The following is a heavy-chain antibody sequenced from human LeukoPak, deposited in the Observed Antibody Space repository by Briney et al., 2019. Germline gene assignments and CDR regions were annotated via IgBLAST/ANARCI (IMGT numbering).Heavy chain of an antibody. CDR1: GFSFSTYG. V-gene: IGHV3-23*01. Sequence: PGGSLRLSCVASGFSFSTYGMSWVRQAPGMGLEWVSAISYRHFTTYYADPVKGRFTISRDHSTHTLYLQMNSLRAEDTGIYSCARRVPSSSPSVYFDCWGQGPLVSVSS. CDR3: ARRVPSSSPSVYFDC. CDR2: ISYRHFTT. J-gene: IGHJ4*02. D-gene: IGHD2-2*01.